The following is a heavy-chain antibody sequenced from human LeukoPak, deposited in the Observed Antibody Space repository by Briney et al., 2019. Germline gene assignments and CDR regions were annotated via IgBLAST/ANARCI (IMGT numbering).Heavy chain of an antibody. J-gene: IGHJ6*03. CDR1: GGTFSSYA. D-gene: IGHD1-26*01. CDR2: IIPIFGTA. Sequence: SVKVSCKASGGTFSSYAISWVRQAPGQGLEWMGGIIPIFGTANYAQKFQGRVTITTDESTSTAYMELRSLRSEDTAVYYCARGGSIARDDYYYYYYMDVWGKGTTVTVSS. V-gene: IGHV1-69*05. CDR3: ARGGSIARDDYYYYYYMDV.